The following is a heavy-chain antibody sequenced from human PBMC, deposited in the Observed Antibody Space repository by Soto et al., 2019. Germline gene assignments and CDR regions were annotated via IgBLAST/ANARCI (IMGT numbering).Heavy chain of an antibody. V-gene: IGHV3-21*01. CDR3: ARDPSSSWSRPDDWFDP. CDR2: ISSSSSYI. D-gene: IGHD6-13*01. J-gene: IGHJ5*02. CDR1: GFTFSNYA. Sequence: KPGGSLRLSCAGSGFTFSNYAMSWVRQAPGKGLEWVSSISSSSSYIYYADSVKGRFTISRDNAKNSLYLQMNSLRAEDTAVYYCARDPSSSWSRPDDWFDPWGQGTLVTVSS.